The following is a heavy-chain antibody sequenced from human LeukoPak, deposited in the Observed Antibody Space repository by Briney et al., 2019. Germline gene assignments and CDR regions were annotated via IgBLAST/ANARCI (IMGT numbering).Heavy chain of an antibody. D-gene: IGHD6-13*01. J-gene: IGHJ4*02. CDR3: ARDGTAAGLYFDL. V-gene: IGHV3-33*01. Sequence: PGRSLRLSCAASGFTFSSYGMHWVRQAPGKGLEWVAVIWYDGSNKYYADSVKGRFTISRDNSKNTLYLQMNSLRAEDTGVYYCARDGTAAGLYFDLWGQGTLVTVSS. CDR1: GFTFSSYG. CDR2: IWYDGSNK.